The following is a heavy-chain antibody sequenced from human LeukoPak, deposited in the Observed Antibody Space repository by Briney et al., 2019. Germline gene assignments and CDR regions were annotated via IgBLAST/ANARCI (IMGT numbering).Heavy chain of an antibody. CDR3: SAYTYANDAFDF. V-gene: IGHV4-59*08. Sequence: SETLSRTCTVSGRSISSYSSTWIRQPPGKGLEWIGYISHSGNTNYNPSLKSRVTMSVVTSKNQLSLKLSSVTAADTAVYYCSAYTYANDAFDFWGQGTLVTVSS. CDR1: GRSISSYS. J-gene: IGHJ3*01. D-gene: IGHD5-18*01. CDR2: ISHSGNT.